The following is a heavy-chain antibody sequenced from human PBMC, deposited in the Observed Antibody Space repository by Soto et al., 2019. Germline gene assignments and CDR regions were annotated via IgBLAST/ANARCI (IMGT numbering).Heavy chain of an antibody. Sequence: ASVKVSCKTSGYSFTGYSVHWVRQAPGHGPEWMGWINPKSGGTKYAQKFQGGVTMTRDTSISTVFMELSRVTSDDTAVYYCARAVLSRGSVIRGKLFDYWGQGSLVTVSS. CDR2: INPKSGGT. D-gene: IGHD3-16*01. CDR3: ARAVLSRGSVIRGKLFDY. J-gene: IGHJ4*02. V-gene: IGHV1-2*02. CDR1: GYSFTGYS.